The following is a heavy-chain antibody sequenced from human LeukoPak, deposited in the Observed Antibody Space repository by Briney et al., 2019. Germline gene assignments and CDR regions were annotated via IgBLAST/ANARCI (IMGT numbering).Heavy chain of an antibody. J-gene: IGHJ4*02. V-gene: IGHV3-23*01. CDR3: AKGPNVWGSYRYFDY. D-gene: IGHD3-16*02. CDR2: ISGSGGST. CDR1: GFTFSSYA. Sequence: GGSLRLSCAASGFTFSSYAMSWVRQAPGKGLEWVSAISGSGGSTYYADSVKGRFTISRDNSKNTLYLQMNSLRAEDTAVYYCAKGPNVWGSYRYFDYWGQGTLVTVSS.